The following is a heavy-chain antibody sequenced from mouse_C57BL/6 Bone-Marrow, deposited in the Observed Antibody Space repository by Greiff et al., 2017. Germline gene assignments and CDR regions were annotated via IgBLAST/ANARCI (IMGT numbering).Heavy chain of an antibody. D-gene: IGHD2-14*01. J-gene: IGHJ4*01. CDR3: ARHRYKGAMDD. CDR1: GYTFTSYW. Sequence: QVQLQQPGAELVMPGASVKLSCKASGYTFTSYWMHWVKQRPGQGLEWIGEIDPSDSYTNYNQKFKGKSTLTVAKSSSTAYMQLSSLTSEDSAVYYCARHRYKGAMDDWGQGTSVTVSS. CDR2: IDPSDSYT. V-gene: IGHV1-69*01.